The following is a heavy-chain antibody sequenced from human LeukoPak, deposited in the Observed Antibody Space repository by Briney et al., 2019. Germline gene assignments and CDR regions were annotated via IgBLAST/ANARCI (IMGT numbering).Heavy chain of an antibody. D-gene: IGHD2-15*01. CDR3: ARGYCSGGSCYWFWFDP. V-gene: IGHV1-46*01. CDR2: INPSGGST. CDR1: GYTFTSYY. J-gene: IGHJ5*02. Sequence: ASVKVSCKAPGYTFTSYYMHWVRQAPGQGLEWMGIINPSGGSTSYAQKFQGRVTMTRDMSTSTVYMELSSLRSEDTAVYYCARGYCSGGSCYWFWFDPWGQGTLVTVSS.